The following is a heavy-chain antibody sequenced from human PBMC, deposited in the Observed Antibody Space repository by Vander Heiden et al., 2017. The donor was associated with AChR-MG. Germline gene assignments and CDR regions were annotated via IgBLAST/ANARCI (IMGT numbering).Heavy chain of an antibody. D-gene: IGHD3-10*01. J-gene: IGHJ4*02. CDR2: ISDDGSNK. CDR3: VRDPPPSYDSGSFPAF. Sequence: QVQLVESGGGVVQPGRSLRLSCAASGFSFQTYTMHWVRQAPGKGLEWVAFISDDGSNKNHADSVKGRFTISRDNSKNTLYLQMNNLKVDDTAMYYCVRDPPPSYDSGSFPAFWGQGILVTVSS. CDR1: GFSFQTYT. V-gene: IGHV3-30-3*01.